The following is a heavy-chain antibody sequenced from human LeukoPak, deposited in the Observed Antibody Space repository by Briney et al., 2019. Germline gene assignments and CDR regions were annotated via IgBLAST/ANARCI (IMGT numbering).Heavy chain of an antibody. CDR2: ISTDGSST. V-gene: IGHV3-74*01. J-gene: IGHJ5*02. D-gene: IGHD3-16*01. CDR3: ARTRTLPIAGGFDT. CDR1: GFTFSSYW. Sequence: QSGGSLRLSCAASGFTFSSYWMHWVRQGPGKGLVCVSRISTDGSSTDYADSVKGRFTISRENAKNTLYLQMNSLRAEDTAVYYCARTRTLPIAGGFDTWGQGSLVTVSS.